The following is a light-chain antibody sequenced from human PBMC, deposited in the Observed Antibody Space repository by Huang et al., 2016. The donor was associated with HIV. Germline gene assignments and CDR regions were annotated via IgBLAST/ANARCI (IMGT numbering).Light chain of an antibody. CDR2: GGC. CDR1: QSLVHSNGYTY. CDR3: MQSLQSGFS. J-gene: IGKJ3*01. Sequence: EIVMTQSPLSLAVTPGEPASISCRSSQSLVHSNGYTYLDWYLQKPGQSPRHLIYGGCSRAPGVPDRFNGSGSGTDFALKISRVEAEDIGVYYCMQSLQSGFSFGPGTKVEIK. V-gene: IGKV2-28*01.